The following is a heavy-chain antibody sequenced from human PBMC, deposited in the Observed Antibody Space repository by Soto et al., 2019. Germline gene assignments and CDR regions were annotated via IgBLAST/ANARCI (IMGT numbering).Heavy chain of an antibody. CDR2: ISYDGSNK. CDR1: GFTFSSYA. D-gene: IGHD6-19*01. J-gene: IGHJ6*02. CDR3: ARDLRIAVAGADYYYGMDV. Sequence: PGGSLRLSCAASGFTFSSYAMHWVRQAPGKGLEWVAVISYDGSNKYYADSVKGRFTISRDNSKNTLYLQMNSLRAEDTAVYYCARDLRIAVAGADYYYGMDVWGQGTTVTVSS. V-gene: IGHV3-30-3*01.